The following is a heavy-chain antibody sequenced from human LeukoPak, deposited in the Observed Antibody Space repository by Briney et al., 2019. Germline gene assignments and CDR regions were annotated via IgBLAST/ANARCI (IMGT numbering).Heavy chain of an antibody. J-gene: IGHJ4*02. CDR1: GGTFSSYA. CDR2: IIPIFGIA. D-gene: IGHD3-16*01. CDR3: ARDGGIEEDY. Sequence: GASVKVSFKASGGTFSSYAISWVRQAPGQGLEWMGRIIPIFGIANYAQKFQGRVTITADKSTSTAYMELSSLRSEDTAVYYCARDGGIEEDYWGQGTLVTVSS. V-gene: IGHV1-69*04.